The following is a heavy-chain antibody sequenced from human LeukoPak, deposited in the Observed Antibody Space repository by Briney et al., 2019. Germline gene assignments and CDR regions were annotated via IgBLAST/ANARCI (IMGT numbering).Heavy chain of an antibody. J-gene: IGHJ4*02. CDR1: GFPFRSDA. CDR3: AKVDYWSPENYFDY. D-gene: IGHD1-1*01. Sequence: PGGSLRLSCVASGFPFRSDAMTWVRQTPGKGLDSVSVITDDEDTYYADSVKGRFTISRDNSQNTVLLQMNSLRVEDTAVYYCAKVDYWSPENYFDYWGQGTLVTGSS. V-gene: IGHV3-23*01. CDR2: ITDDEDT.